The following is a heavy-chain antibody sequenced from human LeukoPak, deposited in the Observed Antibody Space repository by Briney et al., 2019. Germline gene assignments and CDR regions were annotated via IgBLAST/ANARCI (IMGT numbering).Heavy chain of an antibody. J-gene: IGHJ6*03. CDR2: IYYSGST. CDR3: ARETSQKGAHYMDV. Sequence: SETLSLTCTGSGGSISSYYWSWIRQPPGKGLEWIGYIYYSGSTNYNPSLKSRVTISVDTSKNQFSLKLSSVTAADTAVYYCARETSQKGAHYMDVWGKGTTVTISS. D-gene: IGHD3-16*01. V-gene: IGHV4-59*01. CDR1: GGSISSYY.